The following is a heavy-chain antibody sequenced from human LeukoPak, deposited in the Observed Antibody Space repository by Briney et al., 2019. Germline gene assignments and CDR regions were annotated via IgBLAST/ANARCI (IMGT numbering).Heavy chain of an antibody. D-gene: IGHD3-22*01. CDR3: ARDCYDSSGYYYGDAFDI. CDR1: GGSISSYY. CDR2: IYYSGST. Sequence: SETLSLTCTVSGGSISSYYWSWIRQPPGKGLEWIGYIYYSGSTNYNPSLKSRVTISVDTSKNQFSLKLSSLTAADTAVYYCARDCYDSSGYYYGDAFDIWGQGTMVTVSS. J-gene: IGHJ3*02. V-gene: IGHV4-59*01.